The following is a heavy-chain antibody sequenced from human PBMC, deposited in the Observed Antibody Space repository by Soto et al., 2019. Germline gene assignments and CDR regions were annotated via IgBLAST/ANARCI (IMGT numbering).Heavy chain of an antibody. CDR1: GFTFSSYW. J-gene: IGHJ6*02. V-gene: IGHV3-7*03. CDR3: ARDKPWSTDTYYDFWSGYMGGYYYYGMDV. Sequence: GGSLRLSCAASGFTFSSYWMSWVRQAPGKGLEWVANIKQDGSEKYYVDSVKGRFTISRDNAKNSLYLQMNSLRAEDTAVYYCARDKPWSTDTYYDFWSGYMGGYYYYGMDVWGQGTTVTVSS. D-gene: IGHD3-3*01. CDR2: IKQDGSEK.